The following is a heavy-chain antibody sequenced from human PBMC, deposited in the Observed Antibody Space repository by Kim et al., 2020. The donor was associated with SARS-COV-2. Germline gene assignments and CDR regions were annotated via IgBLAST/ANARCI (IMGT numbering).Heavy chain of an antibody. Sequence: NPSLNGRVTISVDTSKTQFSLKLSAVTAADTAVYYCARGGYSSGYYFDYWGQGTLVTVSS. CDR3: ARGGYSSGYYFDY. D-gene: IGHD6-25*01. V-gene: IGHV4-34*13. J-gene: IGHJ4*02.